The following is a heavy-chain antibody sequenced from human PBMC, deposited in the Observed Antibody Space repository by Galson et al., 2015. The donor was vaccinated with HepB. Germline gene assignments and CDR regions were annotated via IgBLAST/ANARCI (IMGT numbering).Heavy chain of an antibody. V-gene: IGHV3-23*01. Sequence: SLRLSCAASGFTFSIYAMSWVRQAPGKGLEWVSAISASGTTTYYADSVKGRFTISRDNSKNTLYLQMNSLRAEDRAVYYCAKDDYGDYGAGIDFWGQGTLVTVSS. CDR3: AKDDYGDYGAGIDF. CDR1: GFTFSIYA. CDR2: ISASGTTT. D-gene: IGHD4/OR15-4a*01. J-gene: IGHJ4*02.